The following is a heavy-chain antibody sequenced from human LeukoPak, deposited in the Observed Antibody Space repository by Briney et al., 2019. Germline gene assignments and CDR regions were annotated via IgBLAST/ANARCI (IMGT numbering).Heavy chain of an antibody. CDR3: AKGYGESHFDS. Sequence: SGGSLRLSCAASGFTFRSYGMHLVRHAPGKGLEWVAFIRYNGSDQYYADSVKGRFTISRDNSNHILYLQMNSLRAEDTAVYFCAKGYGESHFDSWGQGTLVTVSS. J-gene: IGHJ4*02. CDR1: GFTFRSYG. D-gene: IGHD7-27*01. CDR2: IRYNGSDQ. V-gene: IGHV3-30*02.